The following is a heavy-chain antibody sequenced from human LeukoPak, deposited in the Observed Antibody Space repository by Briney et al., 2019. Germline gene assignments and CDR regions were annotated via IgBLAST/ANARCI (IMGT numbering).Heavy chain of an antibody. J-gene: IGHJ4*02. V-gene: IGHV3-23*01. CDR3: AKSRNTMIVVVIDY. D-gene: IGHD3-22*01. CDR1: GFTFSSYT. Sequence: GGSLRLSCAASGFTFSSYTMSWVRQAPGKGLEWVSTISGSGGSTYYADSVKGRFTISRDNSKNTLYLQMNSLRAEDTAVYYCAKSRNTMIVVVIDYWGQGTLVTVSS. CDR2: ISGSGGST.